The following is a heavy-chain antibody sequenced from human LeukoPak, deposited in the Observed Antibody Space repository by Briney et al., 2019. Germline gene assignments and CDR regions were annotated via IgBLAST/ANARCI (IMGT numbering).Heavy chain of an antibody. Sequence: ASVKVSCKASGGTFSSYAISWVRQAPGQGLEWMGGIIPIFGTANYAQKFQGRVTITADEFTSTAYMELSSLRSEDTAVYYCARDRYSGSFDYWGQGTLVTVSS. CDR2: IIPIFGTA. CDR3: ARDRYSGSFDY. D-gene: IGHD1-26*01. V-gene: IGHV1-69*13. J-gene: IGHJ4*02. CDR1: GGTFSSYA.